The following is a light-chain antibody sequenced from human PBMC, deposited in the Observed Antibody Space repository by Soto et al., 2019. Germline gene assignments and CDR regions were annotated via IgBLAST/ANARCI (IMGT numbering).Light chain of an antibody. Sequence: EIVMTQSPVTLSVSPGDRATLSCRASQSVDSNLAWYQQKPGQTPKLLIYVASTRATGIPSRFSGSGSGTEFTLAISRLQSEDFAFYYCQQYNVWPLTFGGGTKVEFK. CDR2: VAS. V-gene: IGKV3-15*01. CDR3: QQYNVWPLT. J-gene: IGKJ4*01. CDR1: QSVDSN.